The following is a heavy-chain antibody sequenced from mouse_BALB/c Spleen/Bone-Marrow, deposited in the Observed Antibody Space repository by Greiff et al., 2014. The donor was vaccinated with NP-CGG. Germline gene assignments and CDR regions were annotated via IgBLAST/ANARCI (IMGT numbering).Heavy chain of an antibody. CDR2: IYPGGDST. J-gene: IGHJ2*01. CDR1: GYTFTSYW. Sequence: SGAELVKPGTSVKMSCKASGYTFTSYWMHWVKQRPGQGLEWIGDIYPGGDSTNYNEKFKSKATLTVDTSSSTAYMQLSSLTSEDSAVYYCATGETWGQGTTLTVSS. V-gene: IGHV1-55*01. CDR3: ATGET.